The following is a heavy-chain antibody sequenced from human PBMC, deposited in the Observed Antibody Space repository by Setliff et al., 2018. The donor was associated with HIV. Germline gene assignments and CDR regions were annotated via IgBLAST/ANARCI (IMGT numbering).Heavy chain of an antibody. CDR2: INHGGDT. CDR3: ASRRGIEFYFDI. J-gene: IGHJ4*02. V-gene: IGHV4-34*01. D-gene: IGHD3-10*01. CDR1: GQSIRGYY. Sequence: PSETLSLTCAVYGQSIRGYYWSWIRQTPGKGLEWIGEINHGGDTNYNPSLKSRVTISVGSSYNHFSLKLSSVTAADTGVYYCASRRGIEFYFDIWGQGTPVTVSS.